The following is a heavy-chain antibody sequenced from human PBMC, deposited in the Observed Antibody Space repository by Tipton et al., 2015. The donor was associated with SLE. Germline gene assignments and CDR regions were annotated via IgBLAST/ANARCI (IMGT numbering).Heavy chain of an antibody. CDR1: GGSFSGYY. Sequence: TLSLTCAVYGGSFSGYYWSWIRQPPGKGLEWIGEINHSGSTNYNPSLKSRVTISVDTSKNQFPLRLRSVTAADTAVYYCARGSNFGGPPTGDYHWGQGTLVTVSS. V-gene: IGHV4-34*01. CDR2: INHSGST. D-gene: IGHD3-16*01. CDR3: ARGSNFGGPPTGDYH. J-gene: IGHJ5*02.